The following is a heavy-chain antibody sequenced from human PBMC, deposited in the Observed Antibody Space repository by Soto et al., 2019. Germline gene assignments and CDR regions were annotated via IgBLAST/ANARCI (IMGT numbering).Heavy chain of an antibody. CDR1: GFSLSTSGVG. V-gene: IGHV2-5*02. Sequence: SGPTLVNPTQTLTLTCTFSGFSLSTSGVGVGWIRQPPGKALEWLALIYWDDDKRYSPSLKSRLTITKDTSKNQVVLTMTNMDPVDTATYYCAHRILGYSSSRDPSYYYGMDVWGQGTTVTVSS. D-gene: IGHD6-13*01. CDR2: IYWDDDK. CDR3: AHRILGYSSSRDPSYYYGMDV. J-gene: IGHJ6*02.